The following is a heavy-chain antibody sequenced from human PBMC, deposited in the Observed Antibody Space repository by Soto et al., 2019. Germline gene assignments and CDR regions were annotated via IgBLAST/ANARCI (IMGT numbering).Heavy chain of an antibody. CDR1: GFTFSFYW. J-gene: IGHJ4*02. CDR2: IKLDASEK. CDR3: ARGLHSLFDY. V-gene: IGHV3-7*01. Sequence: PGGSLRLSCAASGFTFSFYWMSWVRQAPGKGLEWLGTIKLDASEKKYADSVKGRFTISRDNSKNTLYVQMTSLRAEDTAVYYCARGLHSLFDYWGQGTLVTVSS. D-gene: IGHD2-21*01.